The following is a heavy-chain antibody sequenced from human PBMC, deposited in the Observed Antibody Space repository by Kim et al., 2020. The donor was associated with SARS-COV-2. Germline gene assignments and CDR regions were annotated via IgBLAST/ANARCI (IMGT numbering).Heavy chain of an antibody. Sequence: GRGRFTISRDNAKQSLYLQMNSLRAEDTAVYYCARDKYVSGSYYYYGMAVWGQGTTVTVSS. J-gene: IGHJ6*02. D-gene: IGHD6-19*01. V-gene: IGHV3-11*06. CDR3: ARDKYVSGSYYYYGMAV.